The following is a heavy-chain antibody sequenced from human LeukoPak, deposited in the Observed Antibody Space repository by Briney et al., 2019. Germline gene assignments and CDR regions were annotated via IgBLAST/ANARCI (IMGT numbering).Heavy chain of an antibody. J-gene: IGHJ3*02. D-gene: IGHD4-23*01. CDR3: ARHGGTSVDALDI. CDR1: GYSFTRNW. Sequence: GESLKISCKGSGYSFTRNWIGWVRQMPGKGLEWMGIIYPGDSDTRYSPSFQGQVTISAVKSISTAYLQWSSLKASDTAMYYCARHGGTSVDALDIWGQGTMVTVSP. V-gene: IGHV5-51*01. CDR2: IYPGDSDT.